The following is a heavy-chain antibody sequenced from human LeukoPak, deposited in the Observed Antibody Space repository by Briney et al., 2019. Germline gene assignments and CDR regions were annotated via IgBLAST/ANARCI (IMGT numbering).Heavy chain of an antibody. CDR1: GFIFTGYF. V-gene: IGHV3-7*01. Sequence: GGSLRLSCAASGFIFTGYFMSWVRQAPGKGLEWVASIKHDGSEKYYVDSVRGRFTISRDNTKNLLYLQMSSLRAEDTAVYYCAREPRVAGIDYWGQGTLVTVSS. CDR2: IKHDGSEK. D-gene: IGHD6-19*01. CDR3: AREPRVAGIDY. J-gene: IGHJ4*02.